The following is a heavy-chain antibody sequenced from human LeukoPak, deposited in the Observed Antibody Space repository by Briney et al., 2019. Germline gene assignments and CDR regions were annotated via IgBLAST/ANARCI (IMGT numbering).Heavy chain of an antibody. Sequence: GGSLRLSCAASGFTFSSYAMSWVHQAPGKGLEWVSAISGSGGSTYYADSVKGRFTISRDNSKNTLYLQMNSLRAEDTAVYYCAKVEQQLVMEYYFDYWGQGTLVTVSS. CDR2: ISGSGGST. CDR3: AKVEQQLVMEYYFDY. CDR1: GFTFSSYA. D-gene: IGHD6-13*01. J-gene: IGHJ4*02. V-gene: IGHV3-23*01.